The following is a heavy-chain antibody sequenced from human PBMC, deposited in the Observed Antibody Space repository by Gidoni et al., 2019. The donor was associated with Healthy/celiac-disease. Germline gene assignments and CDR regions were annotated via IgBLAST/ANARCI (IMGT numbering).Heavy chain of an antibody. CDR2: IRSKANSYAT. V-gene: IGHV3-73*02. J-gene: IGHJ6*02. CDR1: GFPFSGSA. Sequence: EVQLVESGGGLVQPGGSLQLSCAAHGFPFSGSAMHWVRQDSGKGLEWVGRIRSKANSYATAYAASVKGRFTISRDDSKNTAYLQMNSLKTEDTAVYYCTRFYGSGSYSFPYYGMDVWGQGTTVTVSS. D-gene: IGHD3-10*01. CDR3: TRFYGSGSYSFPYYGMDV.